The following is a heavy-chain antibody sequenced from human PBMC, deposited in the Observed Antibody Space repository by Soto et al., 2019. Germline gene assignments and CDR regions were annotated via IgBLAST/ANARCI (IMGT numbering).Heavy chain of an antibody. Sequence: GGSLRLSCAASGFTFSTYGMHWVRQTPGKGLEWVAVISYDGTNKFYSDSVKGRFTISRDNFKNTLTLLMNSLRADDTAVYSCAKDLQSYGDYDYYCYGMDVWGLGTRVTVSS. D-gene: IGHD4-17*01. CDR3: AKDLQSYGDYDYYCYGMDV. CDR2: ISYDGTNK. J-gene: IGHJ6*02. V-gene: IGHV3-30*18. CDR1: GFTFSTYG.